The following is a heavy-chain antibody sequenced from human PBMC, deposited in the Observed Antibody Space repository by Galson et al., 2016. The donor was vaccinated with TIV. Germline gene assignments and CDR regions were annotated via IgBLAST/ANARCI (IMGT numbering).Heavy chain of an antibody. CDR1: GFTFSDYH. D-gene: IGHD2/OR15-2a*01. Sequence: SLRLSCAASGFTFSDYHMSWLRRTPGRGLEWIAHITSGASSRYYAESVKGRFTISRDDAKNSLFLQMNSLRIDDPAVYYCAKDLAVWRSFYGAFDYWGPGTVVSVSS. CDR3: AKDLAVWRSFYGAFDY. V-gene: IGHV3-11*01. J-gene: IGHJ4*02. CDR2: ITSGASSR.